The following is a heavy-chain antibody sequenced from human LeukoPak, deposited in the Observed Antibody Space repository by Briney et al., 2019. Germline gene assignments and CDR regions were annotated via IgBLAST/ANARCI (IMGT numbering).Heavy chain of an antibody. CDR1: GFTFSSYA. V-gene: IGHV3-23*01. CDR3: ARGGYSSSWYPFDY. J-gene: IGHJ4*02. D-gene: IGHD6-13*01. Sequence: GGSLRLSCAASGFTFSSYAMSWVRQAPGKGLEWVSAISGSGGSTYYADSVKGRFTISRDNSKNTLYLQMNSLRAEDTAVYYCARGGYSSSWYPFDYWGQGTLVTVSS. CDR2: ISGSGGST.